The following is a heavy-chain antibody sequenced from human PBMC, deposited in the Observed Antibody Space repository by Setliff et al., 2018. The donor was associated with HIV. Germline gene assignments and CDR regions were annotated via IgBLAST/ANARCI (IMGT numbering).Heavy chain of an antibody. CDR1: GGTFTRNC. CDR2: ILPFFDTA. CDR3: AREIKY. Sequence: GASVKVSCKVSGGTFTRNCISWVRQAPGQGLEWMGGILPFFDTANYAQKFQGRLTMTTDTSTSTAYMELRSLRSDDTAVYYCAREIKYWGQGTLVTVSS. V-gene: IGHV1-69*05. J-gene: IGHJ4*02.